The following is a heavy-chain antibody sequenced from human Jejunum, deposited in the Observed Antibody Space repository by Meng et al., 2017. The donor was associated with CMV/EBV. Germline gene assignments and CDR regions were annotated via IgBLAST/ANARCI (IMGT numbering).Heavy chain of an antibody. D-gene: IGHD1-1*01. CDR3: ARGWRTLPPGR. J-gene: IGHJ4*02. CDR1: EFIFSSYT. CDR2: IDSSSSTI. Sequence: VGSEFIFSSYTMHWVRQTPGKGLEWVSYIDSSSSTIYYADSVKGRFTVFRDNAKSSLYLQMNSLRAEDTAVYHCARGWRTLPPGRWGQGTLVTVSS. V-gene: IGHV3-48*04.